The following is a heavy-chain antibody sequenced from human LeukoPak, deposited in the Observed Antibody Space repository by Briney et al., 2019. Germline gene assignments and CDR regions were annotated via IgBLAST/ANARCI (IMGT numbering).Heavy chain of an antibody. CDR1: GFTFSSYS. CDR3: ARDVQSGPGY. V-gene: IGHV3-74*01. J-gene: IGHJ4*02. Sequence: GGSLRLSCAASGFTFSSYSMNWVRQAPGKGLVWVSRINTDGSRTTYADSVKGRFTIARDNAKNTVHLQIDSLRAEDTAVYYCARDVQSGPGYWGQGTLVTVSS. CDR2: INTDGSRT.